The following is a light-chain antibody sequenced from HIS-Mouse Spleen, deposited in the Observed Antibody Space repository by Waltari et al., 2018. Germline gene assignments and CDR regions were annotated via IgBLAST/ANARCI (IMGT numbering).Light chain of an antibody. CDR1: NMGRKS. V-gene: IGLV3-21*03. J-gene: IGLJ2*01. CDR2: DDS. CDR3: QVWDSSSDHVV. Sequence: SYVLTQPPSVSVAPGMTARITCGGNNMGRKSAPWYQQKPGQAPVLVVYDDSDRPSGIPERFSGSNSGNTATLTISRVEAEDEADYYCQVWDSSSDHVVFGGGTKLTVL.